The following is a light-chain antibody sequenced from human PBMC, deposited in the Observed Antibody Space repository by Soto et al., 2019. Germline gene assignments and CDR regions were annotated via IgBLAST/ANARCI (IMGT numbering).Light chain of an antibody. Sequence: EIVLTQSPGTLSLSPGERATLSCRASQSVSSSYLAWYQQKPGQAPRLLIYGASSRATGIPDRFRGSGSGTDFTLTISRLEPEDSAVYYCKQYGSSLITFGQGTRLEIK. V-gene: IGKV3-20*01. CDR1: QSVSSSY. CDR3: KQYGSSLIT. CDR2: GAS. J-gene: IGKJ5*01.